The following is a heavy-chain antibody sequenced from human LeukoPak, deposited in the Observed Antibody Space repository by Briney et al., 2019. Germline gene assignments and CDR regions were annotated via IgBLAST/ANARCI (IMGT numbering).Heavy chain of an antibody. Sequence: GGSLRLSCAASGFIFSNYAMHWVRQAPGKGLEWVSLISGDGGSTHYADSVKGRFTISRDNSRNSLYLQMNSLRTDDTALYYCTRDIPGGLDYWGQGTLVTVSS. CDR2: ISGDGGST. V-gene: IGHV3-43*02. J-gene: IGHJ4*02. CDR3: TRDIPGGLDY. CDR1: GFIFSNYA.